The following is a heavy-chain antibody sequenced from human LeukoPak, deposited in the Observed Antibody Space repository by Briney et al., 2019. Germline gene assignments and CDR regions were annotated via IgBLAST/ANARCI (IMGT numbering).Heavy chain of an antibody. V-gene: IGHV4-59*02. J-gene: IGHJ5*02. CDR2: IHYSGST. Sequence: PSEPLSLTCTVSGGSVDTYYWSWIRQPLGKGLEWIGYIHYSGSTNYNPSPKSRVSISVDTSKNLFSLKLNSVTAADTAVYYCARDIGDDYTNWFDPWGQGTLVTVSS. D-gene: IGHD5-24*01. CDR1: GGSVDTYY. CDR3: ARDIGDDYTNWFDP.